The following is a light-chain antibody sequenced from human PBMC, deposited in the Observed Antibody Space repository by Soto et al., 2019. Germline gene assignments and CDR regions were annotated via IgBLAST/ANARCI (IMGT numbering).Light chain of an antibody. CDR3: QQSYSTRWT. CDR1: QSISTF. J-gene: IGKJ1*01. V-gene: IGKV1-39*01. Sequence: DTQMTQSPSSLFASVGDRVTITCRASQSISTFLNCYQQKSGKTPKLLITAASRLQSRVPPRFSRSGSGTDFTLTISSLQPGDFATYYCQQSYSTRWTFRQAPNVDIK. CDR2: AAS.